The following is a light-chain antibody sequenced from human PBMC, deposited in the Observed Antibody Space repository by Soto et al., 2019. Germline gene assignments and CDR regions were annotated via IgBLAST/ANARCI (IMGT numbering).Light chain of an antibody. CDR2: DAS. V-gene: IGKV3-11*01. CDR1: QSVSSY. Sequence: IVLTQYTATLSFSPGERSTLSCRSSQSVSSYLAWYQQKPGQAPRLLIYDASNRATGIPDRFSGSGSGTDFTLTISRLEPEDFAVYYCHQYVSSWTFGQGTKVDIK. CDR3: HQYVSSWT. J-gene: IGKJ1*01.